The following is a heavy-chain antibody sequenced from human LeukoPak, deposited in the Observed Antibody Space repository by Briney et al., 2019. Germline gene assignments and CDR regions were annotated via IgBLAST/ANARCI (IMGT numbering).Heavy chain of an antibody. CDR1: GGSISSSY. Sequence: PSETLSLTCTVSGGSISSSYWSWIRLPAGKGLEWIGYIYSSGSTYYNPSLKSRVTISVDTSKNQFSLKLSSVTAADTAVYYCARVNYYDAFEIWGQGTMVTVSS. D-gene: IGHD1-7*01. V-gene: IGHV4-59*12. J-gene: IGHJ3*02. CDR2: IYSSGST. CDR3: ARVNYYDAFEI.